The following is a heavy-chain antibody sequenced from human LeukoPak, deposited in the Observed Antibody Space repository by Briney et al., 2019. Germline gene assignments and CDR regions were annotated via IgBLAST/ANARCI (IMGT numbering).Heavy chain of an antibody. Sequence: SETLSLTCAVYGGSFSGYYWSWIRQPPGKGLEWIGEINHSGSTNYNPSLKSRVALSVDTSKNQFSLKLSSVTAADTAVYYCARGLKYFDYWGQGTLVNVSS. J-gene: IGHJ4*02. CDR3: ARGLKYFDY. V-gene: IGHV4-34*01. CDR2: INHSGST. CDR1: GGSFSGYY.